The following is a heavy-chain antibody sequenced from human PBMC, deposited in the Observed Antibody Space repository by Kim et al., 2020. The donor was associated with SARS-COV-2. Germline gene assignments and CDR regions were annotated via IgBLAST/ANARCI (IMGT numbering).Heavy chain of an antibody. CDR3: ARQAIVVVPAANPYYYGMDV. CDR1: GFTFSSYW. V-gene: IGHV3-74*01. J-gene: IGHJ6*02. Sequence: GGSLRLSCAASGFTFSSYWMHWVRQAPGKGLVWVSRINSDGSSTSYADSVKGRFTISRDNAKNTLYLQMNSLRAEDTAVYYCARQAIVVVPAANPYYYGMDVWGQGTMVTVSS. CDR2: INSDGSST. D-gene: IGHD2-2*01.